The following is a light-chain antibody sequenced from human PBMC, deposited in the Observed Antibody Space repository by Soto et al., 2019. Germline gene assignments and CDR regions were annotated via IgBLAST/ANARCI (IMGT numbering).Light chain of an antibody. Sequence: EIVLTQSPGTLSLSPGERATLSCRASQSVRSDYLAWYQQKPGQAPRLHIYGASTRATGIPDRFTGSGSGTEFTLTISSLQSEDFAVYYCQQYNNWPLTFGQGTRLEIK. CDR2: GAS. CDR3: QQYNNWPLT. CDR1: QSVRSD. J-gene: IGKJ5*01. V-gene: IGKV3D-15*01.